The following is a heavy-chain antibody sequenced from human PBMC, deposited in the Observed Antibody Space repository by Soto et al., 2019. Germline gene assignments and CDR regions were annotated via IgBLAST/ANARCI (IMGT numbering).Heavy chain of an antibody. J-gene: IGHJ4*02. CDR2: IYYSGST. D-gene: IGHD3-9*01. CDR1: GGSISSGGYY. V-gene: IGHV4-31*03. Sequence: SETLSLTCTVSGGSISSGGYYWSWIRQHPGKGLEWIGYIYYSGSTYYNPSLKSRVTISVDTSKNQFSLKLRSVTAADTAVYYCASSGPITIYPYDYWGQGTLVTVSS. CDR3: ASSGPITIYPYDY.